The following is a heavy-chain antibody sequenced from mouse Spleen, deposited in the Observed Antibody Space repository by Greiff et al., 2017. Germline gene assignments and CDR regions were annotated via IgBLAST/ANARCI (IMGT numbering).Heavy chain of an antibody. CDR1: GFTFSDYY. CDR2: INYDGSST. V-gene: IGHV5-16*01. D-gene: IGHD2-10*01. J-gene: IGHJ4*01. Sequence: EVMLVESEGGLVQPGSSMKLSCTASGFTFSDYYMAWVRQVPEKGLEWVANINYDGSSTYYLDSLKSRFIISRDNAKNILYLQMSSLKSEDTATYYCARDRAYYGIFYAMDYWGQGTSVTVSS. CDR3: ARDRAYYGIFYAMDY.